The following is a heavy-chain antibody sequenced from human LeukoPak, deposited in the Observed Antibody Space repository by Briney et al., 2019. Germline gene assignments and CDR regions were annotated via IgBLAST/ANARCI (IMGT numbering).Heavy chain of an antibody. D-gene: IGHD1-1*01. V-gene: IGHV3-74*01. J-gene: IGHJ6*03. CDR3: ARDLAGGTTGAYYYYMDV. Sequence: PGGSLRLSCAASGFTFSSYWVHWVRQAPGKGLVWVSRINSDGSSTSYADSVKGRFTISRDNAKNTLYLQMNSLRAEDTAVYYCARDLAGGTTGAYYYYMDVWGKGTTVTVSS. CDR1: GFTFSSYW. CDR2: INSDGSST.